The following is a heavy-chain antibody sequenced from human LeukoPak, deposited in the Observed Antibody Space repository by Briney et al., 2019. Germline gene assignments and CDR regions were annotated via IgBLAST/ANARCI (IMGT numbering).Heavy chain of an antibody. CDR1: GYTFTSYG. V-gene: IGHV1-18*01. D-gene: IGHD2-15*01. J-gene: IGHJ6*02. CDR3: ARVIGVVVAASLFSFGMDV. Sequence: ASVKVSCKASGYTFTSYGISWVRQAPGQGVEWRGWISAYNGNTKYAQKLQGRVTMTTDTPTSTAYMELRSLRSDDTAVYYCARVIGVVVAASLFSFGMDVWGQGTTVTVSS. CDR2: ISAYNGNT.